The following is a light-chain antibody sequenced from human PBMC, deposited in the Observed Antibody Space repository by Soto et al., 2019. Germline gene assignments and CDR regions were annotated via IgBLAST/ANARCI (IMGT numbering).Light chain of an antibody. CDR3: QQANRFPRT. CDR1: QGISNL. CDR2: AAS. J-gene: IGKJ3*01. Sequence: DIQMTQSPSSVSASVGDRVTITCRASQGISNLLAWYQQKPGKAPKLLIYAASSLQRGVPSKFSGRVTVADFTLTISILQPEDLATYCCQQANRFPRTFGPGTKMHIK. V-gene: IGKV1-12*01.